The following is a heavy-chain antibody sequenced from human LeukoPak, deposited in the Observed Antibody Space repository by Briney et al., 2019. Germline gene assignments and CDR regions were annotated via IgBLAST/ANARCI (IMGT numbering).Heavy chain of an antibody. CDR2: IYYSGST. D-gene: IGHD4/OR15-4a*01. Sequence: SETLSLTCTVSGGSIISSSYYWGWIRQPPGKGLEWIGSIYYSGSTYYNPSLKSRVTISVDTSKNQFSLKLSSVTAADTAVYYCARQDYGDANWFDPWGQGTLVTVSS. CDR1: GGSIISSSYY. V-gene: IGHV4-39*01. CDR3: ARQDYGDANWFDP. J-gene: IGHJ5*02.